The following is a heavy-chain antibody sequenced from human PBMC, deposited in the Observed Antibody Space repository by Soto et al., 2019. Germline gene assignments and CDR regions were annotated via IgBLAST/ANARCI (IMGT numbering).Heavy chain of an antibody. D-gene: IGHD1-1*01. CDR3: ARRLERWSVNWFDP. CDR2: IYYSGST. J-gene: IGHJ5*02. CDR1: GGSISSSSYY. Sequence: SETLSLTCTVSGGSISSSSYYWGWIRQPPGKGLEWIGSIYYSGSTYHNPSLKSRVTISVDTSKNQFSLKLSSVTAADTAVYYCARRLERWSVNWFDPWGQGTLVTVSS. V-gene: IGHV4-39*01.